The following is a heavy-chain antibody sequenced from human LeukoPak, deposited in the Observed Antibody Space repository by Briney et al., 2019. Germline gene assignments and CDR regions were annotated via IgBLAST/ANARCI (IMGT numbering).Heavy chain of an antibody. D-gene: IGHD6-19*01. Sequence: GASVKVSCKASGYTFTGYYMHWVRQAPGQGLEWMGWITGYNENTNSAQNLQGRVTMTTDTSTNTAYMELRSLRSDDTAVYYCAREDGSGWLLRHWGQGTLVTVSS. V-gene: IGHV1-18*04. J-gene: IGHJ4*02. CDR3: AREDGSGWLLRH. CDR1: GYTFTGYY. CDR2: ITGYNENT.